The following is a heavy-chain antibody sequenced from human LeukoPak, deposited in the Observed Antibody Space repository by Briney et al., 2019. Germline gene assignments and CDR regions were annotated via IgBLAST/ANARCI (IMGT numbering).Heavy chain of an antibody. CDR2: ISSSSSYI. D-gene: IGHD3-3*01. CDR1: GFTFSSYS. J-gene: IGHJ4*02. Sequence: PGGSLRLSCAASGFTFSSYSMNWVRQAPGKGLEWVSSISSSSSYIYYADSVKGRFTISRDNSKNTLYLQMNSLRAEDTAVYYCAKDLGGGDYDFWSGYYLGPLDYWGQGTLVTVSS. V-gene: IGHV3-21*04. CDR3: AKDLGGGDYDFWSGYYLGPLDY.